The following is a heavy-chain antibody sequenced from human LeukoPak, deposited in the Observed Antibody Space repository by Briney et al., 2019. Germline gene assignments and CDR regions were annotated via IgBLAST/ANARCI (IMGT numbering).Heavy chain of an antibody. V-gene: IGHV1-2*02. CDR1: GYTFTDYY. D-gene: IGHD4/OR15-4a*01. Sequence: ASVKVSCKASGYTFTDYYMHWVRQAPGQGLEWMGWIDPNSGGTNYAQKFQGRVTMTRDTSISTAYMELSRLRSDDTAVYYCARVEPDYGPYYFDYWGQGTLVTVSS. J-gene: IGHJ4*02. CDR3: ARVEPDYGPYYFDY. CDR2: IDPNSGGT.